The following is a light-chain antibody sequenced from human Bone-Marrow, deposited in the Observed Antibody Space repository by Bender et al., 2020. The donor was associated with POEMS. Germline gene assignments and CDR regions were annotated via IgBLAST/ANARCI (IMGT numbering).Light chain of an antibody. CDR3: TSYAGSDNLV. CDR2: EVS. V-gene: IGLV2-23*02. J-gene: IGLJ2*01. Sequence: QSALTQPASVSGSPGQSITISCSGTSSDVGGYNLVSWYQQHPGKAPKLMIYEVSTRPSGVSNRFSGSKSGNTASLTISGLQAEDEADYYCTSYAGSDNLVFGGGTKLTVL. CDR1: SSDVGGYNL.